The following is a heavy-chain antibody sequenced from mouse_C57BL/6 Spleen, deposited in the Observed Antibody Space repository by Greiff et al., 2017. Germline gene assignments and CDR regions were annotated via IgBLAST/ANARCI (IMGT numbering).Heavy chain of an antibody. Sequence: VQLQQSGPELVKPGASVKISCKASGYSFTGYYMHWVKQSHGNILDWIGYIYPYNGVSSYNQKFKGKATLTVDKSSSTAYMELRSLTSEDSAVYYCARGRGYYDYDEDFDYWGQGTTLTVSS. D-gene: IGHD2-4*01. CDR2: IYPYNGVS. J-gene: IGHJ2*01. CDR3: ARGRGYYDYDEDFDY. CDR1: GYSFTGYY. V-gene: IGHV1-31*01.